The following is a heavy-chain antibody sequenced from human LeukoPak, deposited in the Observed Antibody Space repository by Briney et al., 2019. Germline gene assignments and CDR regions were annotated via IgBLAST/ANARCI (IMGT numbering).Heavy chain of an antibody. CDR2: IRGGGITT. J-gene: IGHJ4*02. D-gene: IGHD2-8*01. CDR1: GFTFSSYG. Sequence: GGSLRLSCAASGFTFSSYGVNWVRQAPGKGLEWVSYIRGGGITTRYADSVKGRFTISRDNGKNSLYLQMNSLRAEDTAVYYCARNANGVILFDSWGQGTLVTVSS. V-gene: IGHV3-48*03. CDR3: ARNANGVILFDS.